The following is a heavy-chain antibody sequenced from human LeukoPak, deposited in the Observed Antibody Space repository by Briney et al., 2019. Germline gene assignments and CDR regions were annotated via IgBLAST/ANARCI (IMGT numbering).Heavy chain of an antibody. CDR3: ATPQVSGWNFDY. D-gene: IGHD6-19*01. CDR2: IYPGDSDT. CDR1: GYRFTSYW. Sequence: GESLKISCKGSGYRFTSYWIGWVRQMPGKGLEWMGSIYPGDSDTRYSPSFQGQVTISADKSITPAYLQWSSLKASDTAMYYCATPQVSGWNFDYWGQGTLVTVSS. V-gene: IGHV5-51*01. J-gene: IGHJ4*02.